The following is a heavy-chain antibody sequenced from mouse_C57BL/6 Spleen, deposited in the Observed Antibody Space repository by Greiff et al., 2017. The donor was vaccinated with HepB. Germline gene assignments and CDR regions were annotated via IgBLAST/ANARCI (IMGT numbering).Heavy chain of an antibody. CDR3: AKTRSSYERVFAY. CDR1: GFSLTSYG. V-gene: IGHV2-5*01. CDR2: IWRGGST. Sequence: QVQLKESGPGLVQPSQSLSITCTVSGFSLTSYGVHWVRQSPGKGLEWLGVIWRGGSTDYNAAFMSRLSITKDNSKSQGFLKMNSLQADDTAIYYCAKTRSSYERVFAYWGQGTLVTVSA. D-gene: IGHD1-1*01. J-gene: IGHJ3*01.